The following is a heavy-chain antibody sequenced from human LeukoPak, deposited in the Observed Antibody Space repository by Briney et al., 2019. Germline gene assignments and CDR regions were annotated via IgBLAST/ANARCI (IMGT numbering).Heavy chain of an antibody. Sequence: SETLSLTCTVSGGSINGYYWSWIRQPPGKGLEWIGYIYYSGSTNYNPSLKSRVTISVDTSKNQFSLNLSSVTAADTAVYYCARLHLALAEEFRPWGKGTLVTVSS. CDR3: ARLHLALAEEFRP. J-gene: IGHJ5*02. V-gene: IGHV4-59*08. CDR2: IYYSGST. CDR1: GGSINGYY. D-gene: IGHD2-21*01.